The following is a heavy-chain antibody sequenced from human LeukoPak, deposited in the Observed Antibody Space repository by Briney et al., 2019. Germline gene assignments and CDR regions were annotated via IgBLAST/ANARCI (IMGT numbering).Heavy chain of an antibody. CDR1: GGSISSGGYY. D-gene: IGHD3-22*01. V-gene: IGHV4-31*03. CDR3: ASGSSGYYFAFDI. CDR2: IYYSGST. Sequence: PSETLSLTCTVFGGSISSGGYYWSWIRQHPGKGLEWIGYIYYSGSTYYNPSLKSRVTISVDTSKNQFSLKLSSVTAADTAVYYCASGSSGYYFAFDIWGQGTMVTVSS. J-gene: IGHJ3*02.